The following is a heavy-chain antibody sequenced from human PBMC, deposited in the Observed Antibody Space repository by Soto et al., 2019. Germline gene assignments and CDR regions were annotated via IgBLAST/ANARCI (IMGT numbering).Heavy chain of an antibody. CDR2: IDPSDSYT. CDR1: GYSFTSYW. CDR3: ARRGGSGSYSEWDY. V-gene: IGHV5-10-1*01. J-gene: IGHJ4*02. D-gene: IGHD3-10*01. Sequence: EVQLVQSGAEVKKPGESLRISCKGSGYSFTSYWISWVRQMPGKGLEWMGRIDPSDSYTNYSPSFQGHVTISADKSISIVCLQGSSLKASDTAMYYCARRGGSGSYSEWDYWGQGTLVTVSS.